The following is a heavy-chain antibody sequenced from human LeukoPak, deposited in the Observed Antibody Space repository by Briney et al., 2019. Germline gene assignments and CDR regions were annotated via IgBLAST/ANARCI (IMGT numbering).Heavy chain of an antibody. V-gene: IGHV3-21*01. CDR1: EFTFSSYS. CDR2: ISSSSTYI. CDR3: ARDGDVLTGRRFDC. Sequence: PGGSLRLSCAAFEFTFSSYSINWVRQAPGKGLEWVSSISSSSTYIHYADSVKGRFTISRDNAKNSVFLQMDNLRAEDTAVFYCARDGDVLTGRRFDCWGQGTLVTVSS. J-gene: IGHJ4*02. D-gene: IGHD3-9*01.